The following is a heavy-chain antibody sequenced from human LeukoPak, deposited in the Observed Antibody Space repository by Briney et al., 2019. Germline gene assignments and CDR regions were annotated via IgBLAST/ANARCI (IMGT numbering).Heavy chain of an antibody. D-gene: IGHD3-10*01. Sequence: GGSLRLSCAASGFTFSTYSMNWVRQAPGKGLEWVSSISSTSSYLYYADSVKGRFTISRDNAKNSLYLQMNSLRAEDTAVYYCARDRGLGGSGSYYRSDYWGQGTLVTVSS. CDR2: ISSTSSYL. J-gene: IGHJ4*02. CDR1: GFTFSTYS. CDR3: ARDRGLGGSGSYYRSDY. V-gene: IGHV3-21*01.